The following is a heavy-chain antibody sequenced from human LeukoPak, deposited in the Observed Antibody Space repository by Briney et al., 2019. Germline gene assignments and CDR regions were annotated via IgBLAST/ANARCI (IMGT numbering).Heavy chain of an antibody. D-gene: IGHD3-22*01. Sequence: SETLSLTCTVSGGSISSGDYYWSWIRQPPGKGLEWIGHIYYSGSTYYNPSLKSRVTISVDTSKNQFSLKLSSVTAADTAVYYCARDKADYYDSSGYYTSTSWGQGTLVTVSS. CDR2: IYYSGST. CDR3: ARDKADYYDSSGYYTSTS. J-gene: IGHJ4*02. CDR1: GGSISSGDYY. V-gene: IGHV4-30-4*01.